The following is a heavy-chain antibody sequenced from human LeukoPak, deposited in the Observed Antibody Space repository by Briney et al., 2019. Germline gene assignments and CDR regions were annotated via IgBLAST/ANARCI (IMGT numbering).Heavy chain of an antibody. CDR3: ASSTADTAMVLRDY. CDR2: ISGSGGST. CDR1: GFTFSSYA. J-gene: IGHJ4*02. Sequence: PGGSLRLSCAASGFTFSSYAMSWVRQAPGKGLEWVSAISGSGGSTYYADSVKGRFTISRDNSKNTLYLQMNSLRAEDTAVYYCASSTADTAMVLRDYWGQGTLVTVSS. V-gene: IGHV3-23*01. D-gene: IGHD5-18*01.